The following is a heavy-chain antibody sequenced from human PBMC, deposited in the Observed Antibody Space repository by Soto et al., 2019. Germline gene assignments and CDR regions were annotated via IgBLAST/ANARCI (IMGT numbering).Heavy chain of an antibody. V-gene: IGHV1-69*01. CDR3: ASRLRDNYYNGRDV. CDR2: IIPIFGTA. CDR1: GGTFSSYA. J-gene: IGHJ6*02. Sequence: QVQLVQSGAEVKKPGSSVKVSCKASGGTFSSYAISWVRQAPGQGLEWMGGIIPIFGTANYAQKFQGRVTITADESTSTAYMELSSRGSEDTAVYYCASRLRDNYYNGRDVWGQGTTFTLSS. D-gene: IGHD3-16*01.